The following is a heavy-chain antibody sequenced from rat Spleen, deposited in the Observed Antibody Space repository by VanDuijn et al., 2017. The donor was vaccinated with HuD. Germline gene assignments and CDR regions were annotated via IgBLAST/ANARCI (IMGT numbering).Heavy chain of an antibody. J-gene: IGHJ2*01. CDR1: GFTFSSFP. D-gene: IGHD1-11*01. CDR2: ISTSGGST. CDR3: TTDPAGIPYFDY. V-gene: IGHV5-46*01. Sequence: EVQLVESGGGLVQPGRSMKLSCAASGFTFSSFPMAWVRQAPTKGLEWVATISTSGGSTYYPDSVKGRFTISRDNAENTVFLQMDSLRSEDTATYYCTTDPAGIPYFDYWGQGVMVTVSS.